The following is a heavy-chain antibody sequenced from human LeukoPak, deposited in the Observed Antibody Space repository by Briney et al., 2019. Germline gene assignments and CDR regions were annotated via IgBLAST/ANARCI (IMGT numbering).Heavy chain of an antibody. CDR2: INPNSGGT. CDR3: ARPSEIIAAAGDFDY. Sequence: ASVKVSCKASGGTFSSYAISWVRQAPGQGLEWMGRINPNSGGTNYAQKFQGRVTMTRDTSISTAYMELSRLRSDDTAVYYCARPSEIIAAAGDFDYWGQGTLVTVSS. CDR1: GGTFSSYA. V-gene: IGHV1-2*06. D-gene: IGHD6-25*01. J-gene: IGHJ4*02.